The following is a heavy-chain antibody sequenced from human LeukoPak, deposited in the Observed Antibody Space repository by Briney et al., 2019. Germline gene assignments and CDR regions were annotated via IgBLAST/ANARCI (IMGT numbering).Heavy chain of an antibody. CDR2: IIPIFGTA. Sequence: SVKVSCKASGGTFISYAISWVRQAPGQGLEWMGGIIPIFGTANYAQKFQGRVTITADESTSTAYMELSSLRSEDTAVYYCARGAAYYDSSGYYYYWGQGTLVTVSS. V-gene: IGHV1-69*01. D-gene: IGHD3-22*01. CDR1: GGTFISYA. CDR3: ARGAAYYDSSGYYYY. J-gene: IGHJ4*02.